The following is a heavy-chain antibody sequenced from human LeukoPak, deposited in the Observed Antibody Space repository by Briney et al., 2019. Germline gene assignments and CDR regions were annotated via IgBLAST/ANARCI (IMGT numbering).Heavy chain of an antibody. Sequence: GGSLRLSCAASGFXFSSHAISWVRQAPGKGLKWVSGISGSGGSTYYADSVKGRFTISRDNSKNTLYLQMNSLRAEDTAVYYCAKDVEPKTTVIAFDIWGQGTKVTVSS. CDR2: ISGSGGST. D-gene: IGHD4-17*01. CDR1: GFXFSSHA. CDR3: AKDVEPKTTVIAFDI. V-gene: IGHV3-23*01. J-gene: IGHJ3*02.